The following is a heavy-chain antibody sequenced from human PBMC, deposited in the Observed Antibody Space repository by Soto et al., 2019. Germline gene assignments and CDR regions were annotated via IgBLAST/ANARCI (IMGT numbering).Heavy chain of an antibody. CDR1: GYTFTSYY. V-gene: IGHV1-46*03. J-gene: IGHJ6*02. CDR2: INPSGGST. Sequence: QVQLVQSGAEVKKPGASVKVSCKASGYTFTSYYMHWVRQAPGQGLEWMGIINPSGGSTSYAQKFQGRVTMTRDTSTSTGYMELSSLRSEDTAVYYCASWVTFGGVIAHNPYGMDVWGQGTTVTVSS. D-gene: IGHD3-16*02. CDR3: ASWVTFGGVIAHNPYGMDV.